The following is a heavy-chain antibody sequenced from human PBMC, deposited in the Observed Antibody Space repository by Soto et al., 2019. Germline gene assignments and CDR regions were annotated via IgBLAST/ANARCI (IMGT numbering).Heavy chain of an antibody. CDR2: INPNSGGT. V-gene: IGHV1-2*02. D-gene: IGHD2-2*01. CDR3: AREPYQLLPIGDY. Sequence: ASVKVSCKASGYTFTGYYMHWVRQAPGQGLEWMGWINPNSGGTNYAQKFQGRVTMTRDTSISTAYMELSRLRSDDTAVYYCAREPYQLLPIGDYWCQGTLVTVSS. CDR1: GYTFTGYY. J-gene: IGHJ4*02.